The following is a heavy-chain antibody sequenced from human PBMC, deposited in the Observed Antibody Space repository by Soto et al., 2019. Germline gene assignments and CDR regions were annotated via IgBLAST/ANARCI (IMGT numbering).Heavy chain of an antibody. CDR2: INHSGST. CDR3: ARVERTLSTPFAYGMDV. V-gene: IGHV4-34*01. CDR1: GGSFSGYY. D-gene: IGHD2-2*01. J-gene: IGHJ6*02. Sequence: LSLTCAVYGGSFSGYYWSWIRQPPGKGLEWIGGINHSGSTNYNPSLQSRVTISVDPSKNQFSLRLGSVTAADTAMYYCARVERTLSTPFAYGMDVWGQGT.